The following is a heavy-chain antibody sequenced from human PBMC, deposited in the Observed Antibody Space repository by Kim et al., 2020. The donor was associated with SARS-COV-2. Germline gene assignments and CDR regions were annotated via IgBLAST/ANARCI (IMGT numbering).Heavy chain of an antibody. CDR3: AKAHAPSTVLEY. CDR1: GFTFDGYA. Sequence: GGSLRLSCAASGFTFDGYAMFWVRQSPGKGLEWVGLITGDGGATQYADSMKARFTMSRDNTRKFLYLQMNGLRTEDSALYYCAKAHAPSTVLEY. V-gene: IGHV3-43*02. J-gene: IGHJ1*01. CDR2: ITGDGGAT. D-gene: IGHD4-17*01.